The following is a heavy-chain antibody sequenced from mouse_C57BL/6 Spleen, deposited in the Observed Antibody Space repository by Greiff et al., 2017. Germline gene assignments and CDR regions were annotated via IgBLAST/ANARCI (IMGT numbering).Heavy chain of an antibody. J-gene: IGHJ2*01. CDR3: VRSSLLRGDFDY. CDR1: GYAFTNYL. D-gene: IGHD1-2*01. V-gene: IGHV1-54*01. Sequence: QVQLQQSGAELVRPGTSVKVSCKASGYAFTNYLIEWVKQRPGQGLEWIGVINPGSGGPNYNEKFKGKATLTADKSSSTAYMQLSSLTSEDSAVYFCVRSSLLRGDFDYWGQGTTLTVSS. CDR2: INPGSGGP.